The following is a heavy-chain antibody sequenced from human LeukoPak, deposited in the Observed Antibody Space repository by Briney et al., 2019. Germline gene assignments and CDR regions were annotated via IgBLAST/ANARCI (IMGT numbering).Heavy chain of an antibody. D-gene: IGHD2-21*01. J-gene: IGHJ4*02. CDR3: ASGTLELPVFLPDY. V-gene: IGHV3-11*01. Sequence: AGGSLRLSCAASGFTFSDYYMSWIRQAPGKGLEWVSYISSSGSTIYYADSVKGRFTISRDNAKNSLYLQMNSLRAEDTAVYYCASGTLELPVFLPDYWGQGTLVTVSS. CDR2: ISSSGSTI. CDR1: GFTFSDYY.